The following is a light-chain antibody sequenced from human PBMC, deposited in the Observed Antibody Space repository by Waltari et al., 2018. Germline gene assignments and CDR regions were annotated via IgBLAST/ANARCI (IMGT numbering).Light chain of an antibody. Sequence: DIVMTQSQDSLAVSLGWMATIHCKSRLGVLSSSNSKNYLAWYQQKPGQPPKLIFYWASTRESGVPDRFSGSGSGTDFTLTISSLQAEDVAVYYCQQYYSTPWTFGQGTKVEIK. V-gene: IGKV4-1*01. J-gene: IGKJ1*01. CDR1: LGVLSSSNSKNY. CDR3: QQYYSTPWT. CDR2: WAS.